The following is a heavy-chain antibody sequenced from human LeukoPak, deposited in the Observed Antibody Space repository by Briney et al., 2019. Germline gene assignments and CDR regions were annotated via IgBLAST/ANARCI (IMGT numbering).Heavy chain of an antibody. Sequence: GASVKVSCKASGYTFTSYGISWVRQAPGQGLEWMGGIIPIFGTANYAQKFQGRVTITADESTSTAYMELSSLRSEDTAVYYCASRIAAAVTELLYYYYGMDVWGQGTTVTVSS. CDR1: GYTFTSYG. V-gene: IGHV1-69*13. J-gene: IGHJ6*02. D-gene: IGHD6-13*01. CDR3: ASRIAAAVTELLYYYYGMDV. CDR2: IIPIFGTA.